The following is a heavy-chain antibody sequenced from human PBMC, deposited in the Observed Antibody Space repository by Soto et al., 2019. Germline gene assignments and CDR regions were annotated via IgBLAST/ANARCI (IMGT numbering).Heavy chain of an antibody. V-gene: IGHV4-31*03. J-gene: IGHJ4*02. D-gene: IGHD1-1*01. CDR2: IYYTGNT. CDR3: ASGHDAYKVRY. Sequence: QVQLQESGPGLVKPSQTLSLTCTVSGGSISSGGTGSYWTWIRQLPGKGLEWIGYIYYTGNTYYNPSLKGRPTISIDTSENQFSLKLTSVTAAETAVYFCASGHDAYKVRYWGQGTLVTVSS. CDR1: GGSISSGGTGSY.